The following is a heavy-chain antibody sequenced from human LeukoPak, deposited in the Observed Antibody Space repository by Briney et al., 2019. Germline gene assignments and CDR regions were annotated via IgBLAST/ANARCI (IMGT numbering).Heavy chain of an antibody. CDR2: ISSSSGYT. V-gene: IGHV3-11*06. J-gene: IGHJ4*02. D-gene: IGHD2-15*01. CDR3: AREDGYCSGGNCYSYFDS. CDR1: GFTFSDYY. Sequence: GGSLRLSCAASGFTFSDYYMSWVRQAPGKGLEWVSYISSSSGYTNYADSVKGRFTISRDNAKNSLYLQMNSLRADDTAVYYCAREDGYCSGGNCYSYFDSWGQGTLVTVSS.